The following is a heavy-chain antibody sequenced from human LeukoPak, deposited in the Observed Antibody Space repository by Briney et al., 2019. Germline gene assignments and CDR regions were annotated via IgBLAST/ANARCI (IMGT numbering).Heavy chain of an antibody. D-gene: IGHD7-27*01. Sequence: GASVNISCKASGYTFTDYYIHWVQQAPGKGLEWMGRIDPEDGETIYAEKFQGRVTITANTSTDTAYMELSSLRSEDTAMYYCATSPGDALPDLFYFFHSWGQGTLVTVS. V-gene: IGHV1-69-2*01. J-gene: IGHJ4*02. CDR1: GYTFTDYY. CDR2: IDPEDGET. CDR3: ATSPGDALPDLFYFFHS.